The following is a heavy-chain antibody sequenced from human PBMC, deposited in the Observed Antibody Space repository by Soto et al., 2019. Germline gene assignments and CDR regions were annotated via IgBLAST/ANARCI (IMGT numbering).Heavy chain of an antibody. V-gene: IGHV4-31*01. CDR1: AGSISNGGYY. CDR3: APVGLRWGCFKY. CDR2: IYYTGST. D-gene: IGHD4-17*01. Sequence: QVQLQESGPGLVKPSQTLSLTCTVSAGSISNGGYYWSWIRQHPGKGLEWIGHIYYTGSTRYNPWKAPARIGHLHYPGRPRYHPPLRSPVTVALVTSKNQFPLTPTSVTAGGTAMYYCAPVGLRWGCFKYWGQGTLVPVSS. J-gene: IGHJ4*02.